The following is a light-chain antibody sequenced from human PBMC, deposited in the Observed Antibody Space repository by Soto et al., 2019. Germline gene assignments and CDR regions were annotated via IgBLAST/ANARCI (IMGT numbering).Light chain of an antibody. CDR3: QQRSDWLT. Sequence: EIVLTQSPATLSLSPVERATLSCRASQSVSSYLAWYQQKPGQAPRLLIYDASNRATVIPARFSGSGSGTDFTLTISSLEPEDFAVYYCQQRSDWLTFGQGTRLEIK. V-gene: IGKV3-11*01. J-gene: IGKJ5*01. CDR2: DAS. CDR1: QSVSSY.